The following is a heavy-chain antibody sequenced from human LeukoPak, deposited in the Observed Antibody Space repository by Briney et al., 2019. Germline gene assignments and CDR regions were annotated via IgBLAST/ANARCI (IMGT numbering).Heavy chain of an antibody. Sequence: GGSLRLSCEASGFTFSNYAMTWVRQAPGKGLEWVSSMTVTGRTTSYADSVKGRFTMSRDNSKSTLYLQMNNLRAGDTAVYYCGRDPNGDYIGAFEFWGHGTLVTVSS. J-gene: IGHJ3*01. CDR2: MTVTGRTT. V-gene: IGHV3-23*01. CDR3: GRDPNGDYIGAFEF. CDR1: GFTFSNYA. D-gene: IGHD4-17*01.